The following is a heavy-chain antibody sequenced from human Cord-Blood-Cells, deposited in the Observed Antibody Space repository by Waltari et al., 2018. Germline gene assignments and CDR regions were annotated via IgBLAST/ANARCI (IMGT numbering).Heavy chain of an antibody. D-gene: IGHD6-6*01. CDR2: IYYSGST. CDR1: GGSVSSGSYY. V-gene: IGHV4-61*01. CDR3: ARDRGSSSPFDY. Sequence: QVQLQESGPGLVQPSETLSLTCTVSGGSVSSGSYYWTWIRQPPGKGLEWIGYIYYSGSTNYNPSLKSRVTISVDTSKNQFSLKLSSVTAADTAVYYCARDRGSSSPFDYWGQGTLVTVSS. J-gene: IGHJ4*02.